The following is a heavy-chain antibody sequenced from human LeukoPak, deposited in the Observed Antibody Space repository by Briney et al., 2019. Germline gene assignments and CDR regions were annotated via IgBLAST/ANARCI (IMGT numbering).Heavy chain of an antibody. V-gene: IGHV1-18*01. CDR1: GYTFTSYG. CDR2: IRVYNGNT. J-gene: IGHJ4*02. CDR3: ARATGLLWFGELLDPVDY. D-gene: IGHD3-10*01. Sequence: ASVKVSCKASGYTFTSYGICWVRQAPGQGLEWMGWIRVYNGNTNYAQKLQGRVTMTPDTSTSTAYMELRSLRSDDTAVYYCARATGLLWFGELLDPVDYWGQGTLVTVSS.